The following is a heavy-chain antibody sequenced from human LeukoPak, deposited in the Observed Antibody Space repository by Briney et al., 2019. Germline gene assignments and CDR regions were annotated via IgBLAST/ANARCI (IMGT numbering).Heavy chain of an antibody. Sequence: GGSLRLSCAASGFTFGSYSMNWVRQAPGKGLEWVSSISSSSSYIYYADSVKGRFTISRDNAKNSLYLQMNSLRAEDTAVYYCAREALVGATREAAFDIWGQGTMVTVSS. CDR2: ISSSSSYI. V-gene: IGHV3-21*01. CDR3: AREALVGATREAAFDI. CDR1: GFTFGSYS. J-gene: IGHJ3*02. D-gene: IGHD1-26*01.